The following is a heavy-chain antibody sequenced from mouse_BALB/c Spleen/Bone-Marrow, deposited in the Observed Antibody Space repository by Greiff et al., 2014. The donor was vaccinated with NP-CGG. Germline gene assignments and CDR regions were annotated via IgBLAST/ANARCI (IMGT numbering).Heavy chain of an antibody. V-gene: IGHV1-26*01. J-gene: IGHJ4*01. Sequence: VQLQQSGPELVKPGASMKISCKASGYLFTGYTMNWVKQSHGKNLEWIGLINPYNGGTSYNQKLKGKATLTVDKSSSTAYMELHSLTSEDSAVYYCARWDYYGYDMDYWGQGTSLTVAS. CDR1: GYLFTGYT. D-gene: IGHD1-1*01. CDR2: INPYNGGT. CDR3: ARWDYYGYDMDY.